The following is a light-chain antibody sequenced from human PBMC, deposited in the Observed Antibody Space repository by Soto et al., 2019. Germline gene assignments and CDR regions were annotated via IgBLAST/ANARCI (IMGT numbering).Light chain of an antibody. CDR2: KAS. CDR3: QHYNSYSES. J-gene: IGKJ1*01. Sequence: DIQMTQSPSTLSGSVGDRVTITCRASQTISSWLAWYQQKPGKAPKLLIYKASTLKSEVPSRFSGSGSGTEFTLTISSLQPDDFATYYCQHYNSYSESCGEGTKVEL. CDR1: QTISSW. V-gene: IGKV1-5*03.